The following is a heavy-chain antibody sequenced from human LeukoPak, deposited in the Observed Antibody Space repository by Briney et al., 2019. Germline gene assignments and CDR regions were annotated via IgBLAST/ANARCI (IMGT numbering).Heavy chain of an antibody. J-gene: IGHJ6*02. Sequence: ASVKVSCKASGYTFTSYGISWVRQAPGQGLEWMEWISAYNGNTNYAQKLQGRVTMTTDTSTSTAYVELRSLRSDDTAVYYCARLYSSSWLGVLGYYYGMDVWGQGTTVTVSS. V-gene: IGHV1-18*01. CDR1: GYTFTSYG. D-gene: IGHD6-13*01. CDR3: ARLYSSSWLGVLGYYYGMDV. CDR2: ISAYNGNT.